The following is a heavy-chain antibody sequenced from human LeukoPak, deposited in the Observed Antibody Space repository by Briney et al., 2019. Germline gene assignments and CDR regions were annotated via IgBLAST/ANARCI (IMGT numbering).Heavy chain of an antibody. V-gene: IGHV4-59*01. D-gene: IGHD3-3*01. Sequence: PSETLSLTCTVSGGSISSYYWSWIRQPPGKRLEWIGYIYYSGSTNYNPSLKSRVTISVDTSKNQFSLKLSSVTAADTAVYYCARELNFWSGYHYWFDPWGQGTLVTVSS. CDR1: GGSISSYY. CDR2: IYYSGST. CDR3: ARELNFWSGYHYWFDP. J-gene: IGHJ5*02.